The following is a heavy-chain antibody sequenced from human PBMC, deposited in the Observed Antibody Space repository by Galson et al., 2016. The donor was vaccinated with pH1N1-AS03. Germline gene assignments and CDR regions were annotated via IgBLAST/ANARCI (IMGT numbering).Heavy chain of an antibody. Sequence: SVKVSCKASGDSFSSHYIHWVRQAPGQGLQWMGIVNPSGGSMTYAQRFQGRVIMTRDTATSTVTLELSSLTFEDTAVYYCAGGRFCSTTSCPRVLEYWGQGTLVTVSS. CDR2: VNPSGGSM. J-gene: IGHJ4*02. V-gene: IGHV1-46*01. CDR1: GDSFSSHY. D-gene: IGHD2-2*01. CDR3: AGGRFCSTTSCPRVLEY.